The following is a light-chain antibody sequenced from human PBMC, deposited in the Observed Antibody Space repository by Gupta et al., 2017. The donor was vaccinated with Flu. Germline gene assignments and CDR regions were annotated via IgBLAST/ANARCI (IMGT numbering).Light chain of an antibody. CDR1: TSNIKENY. CDR2: DDN. J-gene: IGLJ3*02. CDR3: GTWDTALRTRM. V-gene: IGLV1-51*01. Sequence: DTISCSGSTSNIKENYVSWYQQFPGTAPKLLIYDDNKRPSGIPDRFSASKSGTSATLAITGLQTGDEADYYCGTWDTALRTRMFGGGTTVTVL.